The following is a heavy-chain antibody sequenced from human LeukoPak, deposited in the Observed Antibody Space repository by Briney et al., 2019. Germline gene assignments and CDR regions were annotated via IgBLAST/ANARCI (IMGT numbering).Heavy chain of an antibody. D-gene: IGHD2-2*01. CDR1: GYSISSGYY. CDR3: GRAVVVPAAMLDYFDY. Sequence: SETLSLTCTVSGYSISSGYYWGWIRQPPGKGLEWIGSTYHSGSTYYNPSLKSRVTISVDTSKNQFSLKLSSVTAADTAVYYCGRAVVVPAAMLDYFDYWSQGTLVTVSS. CDR2: TYHSGST. V-gene: IGHV4-38-2*02. J-gene: IGHJ4*02.